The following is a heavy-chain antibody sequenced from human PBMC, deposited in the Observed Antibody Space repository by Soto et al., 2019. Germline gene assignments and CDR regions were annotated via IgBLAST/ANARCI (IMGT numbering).Heavy chain of an antibody. J-gene: IGHJ2*01. Sequence: QVQLVQSGAEVKKPGSSVKVSCKASGGTFSSYAISWGLQAPGQGLEWMGGIIPIFGTANYAQKFQGRVTITADESTSTAYMELSSLRSEDTALYYCARENRHDYGDPPILGYFDLLGRGTLVTVSS. V-gene: IGHV1-69*12. CDR1: GGTFSSYA. CDR2: IIPIFGTA. D-gene: IGHD4-17*01. CDR3: ARENRHDYGDPPILGYFDL.